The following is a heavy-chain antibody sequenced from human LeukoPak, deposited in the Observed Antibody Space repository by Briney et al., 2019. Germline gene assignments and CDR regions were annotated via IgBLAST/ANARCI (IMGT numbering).Heavy chain of an antibody. Sequence: SETLSLTCALYGGSFNNNYWSWIRQPPGKGLEWIGEGNHSGGTKYNPSLKGRVTISADSSKNQFSLKLSSVTAADTAVYYCAKNGQSGFSFDPWGQGTLVTVSS. CDR2: GNHSGGT. V-gene: IGHV4-34*01. J-gene: IGHJ5*02. D-gene: IGHD5-12*01. CDR3: AKNGQSGFSFDP. CDR1: GGSFNNNY.